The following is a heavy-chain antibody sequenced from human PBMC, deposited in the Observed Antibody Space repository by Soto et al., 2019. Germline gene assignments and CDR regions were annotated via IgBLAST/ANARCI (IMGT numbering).Heavy chain of an antibody. J-gene: IGHJ4*02. D-gene: IGHD6-13*01. V-gene: IGHV4-59*02. CDR1: GDSVTSNY. Sequence: SETLSLTCSFSGDSVTSNYLTWIRQSPEKGLEWIGYMHYTGFSHYNPSLKSRLTISVDKSKNQFTLQLTSVTVADTAVYYCATSSGNAWYTDWGQGTQVTVSS. CDR3: ATSSGNAWYTD. CDR2: MHYTGFS.